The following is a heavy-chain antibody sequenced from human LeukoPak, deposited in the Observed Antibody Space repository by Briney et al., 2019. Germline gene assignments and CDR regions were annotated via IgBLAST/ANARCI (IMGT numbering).Heavy chain of an antibody. CDR3: ARDSSSWYFSAEAAFDI. Sequence: ASVKVSCKASGYTFTGYYIHWVRQAPGQGLEWMGRFNPNSGGTNYAQKLQGRVTMTTDTSTSTAYMELRSLRSDDTAVYYCARDSSSWYFSAEAAFDIWGQGTMVTVSS. V-gene: IGHV1-2*06. J-gene: IGHJ3*02. CDR2: FNPNSGGT. CDR1: GYTFTGYY. D-gene: IGHD6-13*01.